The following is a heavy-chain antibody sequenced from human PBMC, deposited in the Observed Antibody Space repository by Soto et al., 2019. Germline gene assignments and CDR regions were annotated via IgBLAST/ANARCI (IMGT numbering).Heavy chain of an antibody. J-gene: IGHJ4*02. CDR2: INAGNGNT. V-gene: IGHV1-3*01. Sequence: QVQFVQSGAEVKKPGASVKVSCKASGYTFTSYAMHWVRQAPGQRLEWMGWINAGNGNTKYSPKFQGRVTITRDTSASTAYMELSSLISEDTAVYYCAISSGWYYVSYWGQGTLVTVSS. CDR3: AISSGWYYVSY. CDR1: GYTFTSYA. D-gene: IGHD6-19*01.